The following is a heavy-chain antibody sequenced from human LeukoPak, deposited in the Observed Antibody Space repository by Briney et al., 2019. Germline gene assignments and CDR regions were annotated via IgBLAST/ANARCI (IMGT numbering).Heavy chain of an antibody. CDR3: AKDSSSQLYYFDY. CDR2: INGRGYST. CDR1: GFTFSNYA. V-gene: IGHV3-23*01. J-gene: IGHJ4*02. D-gene: IGHD6-6*01. Sequence: GGSLRLSCAASGFTFSNYAMNWVRQAPGKGLEWVSGINGRGYSTYYADSVKGRFTISRDNSKNTLYLQMNSLRAEDTAVYYCAKDSSSQLYYFDYWGQGTLVTVSS.